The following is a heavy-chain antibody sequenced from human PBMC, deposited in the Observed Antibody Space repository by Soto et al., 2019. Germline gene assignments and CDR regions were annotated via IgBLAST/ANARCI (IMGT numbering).Heavy chain of an antibody. Sequence: QVQLQESGPGLVKPSETLSRTCTVSGGSISSYYWSWIRQPAGKGLEWIGRIYTSGSTNYNPSLKSRVTMSVDTSKNQCPLKLSSVTAADAAVYYCARDMDDFWRGYPLWGQGTLVTVSS. CDR1: GGSISSYY. CDR2: IYTSGST. CDR3: ARDMDDFWRGYPL. J-gene: IGHJ4*02. V-gene: IGHV4-4*07. D-gene: IGHD3-3*01.